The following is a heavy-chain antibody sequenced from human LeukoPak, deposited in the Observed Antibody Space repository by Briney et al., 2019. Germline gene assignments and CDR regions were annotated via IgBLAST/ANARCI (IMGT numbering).Heavy chain of an antibody. D-gene: IGHD5-18*01. V-gene: IGHV1-2*02. CDR2: INPNSGGT. Sequence: ASVKVSCKASGYTFTGYYMHWVRQAPGQGLEWMGWINPNSGGTNYAQKFQGRVTMTRDTSISTAYMELSRLRSDDTAVYYCARVDTAMVGFGYWGQGTLVTVSS. CDR1: GYTFTGYY. J-gene: IGHJ4*02. CDR3: ARVDTAMVGFGY.